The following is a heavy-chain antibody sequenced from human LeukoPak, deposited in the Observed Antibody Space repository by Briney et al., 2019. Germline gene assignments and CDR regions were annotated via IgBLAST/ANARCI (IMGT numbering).Heavy chain of an antibody. CDR2: INQDGSEK. D-gene: IGHD5-12*01. V-gene: IGHV3-7*01. J-gene: IGHJ4*02. Sequence: GGSLRLSCAASEFTFSGYWMNWVRQAPGKGPEWVANINQDGSEKHYVDSVKGRFTISRDNAKNSLFLQMNSLRAEDTAVYYCARETRVASDYWGQGTLVTVSS. CDR1: EFTFSGYW. CDR3: ARETRVASDY.